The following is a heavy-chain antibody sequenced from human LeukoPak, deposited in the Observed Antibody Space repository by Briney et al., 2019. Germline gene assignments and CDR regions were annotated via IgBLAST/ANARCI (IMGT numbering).Heavy chain of an antibody. D-gene: IGHD5-12*01. CDR1: GFTFSSYA. V-gene: IGHV3-23*01. CDR2: ISGSGGAT. J-gene: IGHJ3*02. Sequence: GGSLRLSCAASGFTFSSYAMSWVRQAPGKGLEWVAAISGSGGATYYADSVKGRFTISRDNSKNTLYLQLSSLRAEDTAVYYCAKLLSPGYSANDWHAFDIWGQGTMVTVSS. CDR3: AKLLSPGYSANDWHAFDI.